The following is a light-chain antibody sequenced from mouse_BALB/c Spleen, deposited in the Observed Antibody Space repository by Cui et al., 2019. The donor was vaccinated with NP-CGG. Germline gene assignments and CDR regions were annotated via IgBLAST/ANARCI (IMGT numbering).Light chain of an antibody. CDR3: ALWYSNHWV. Sequence: QAVVNQESALTTSPGETVTLTCRSNTGAVTTSNYANWVQENPDHLFTGLIGGTNNRAPGVPARFSGSLIGDKAALTITGAQTEDEAIYFCALWYSNHWVFGGGTKTDCP. V-gene: IGLV1*01. CDR2: GTN. CDR1: TGAVTTSNY. J-gene: IGLJ1*01.